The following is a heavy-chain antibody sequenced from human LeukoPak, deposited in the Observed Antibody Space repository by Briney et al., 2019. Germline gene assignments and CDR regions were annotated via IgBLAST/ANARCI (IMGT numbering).Heavy chain of an antibody. Sequence: ASVKVSCKASGGTFSSYATSWVRQAPGQGLEWMGRIIPIFGTANYAQKFQGRVTITTDESTRTAYTELSSLRSEDTAVYYCARENDDDSSGYHTSWFDPWGQGTLVTVSS. CDR3: ARENDDDSSGYHTSWFDP. D-gene: IGHD3-22*01. V-gene: IGHV1-69*05. J-gene: IGHJ5*02. CDR1: GGTFSSYA. CDR2: IIPIFGTA.